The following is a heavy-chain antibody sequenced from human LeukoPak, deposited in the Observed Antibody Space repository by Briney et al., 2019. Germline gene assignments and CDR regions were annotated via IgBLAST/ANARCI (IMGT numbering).Heavy chain of an antibody. CDR2: IYHSGST. CDR3: ARDPLGISDY. Sequence: PSETLSLTCTVSGYSISSGYYWGWIRQPPGKGLEWIGSIYHSGSTYYNPSLKSRVTISVDTSKNQFSLKLSSVAAADTAVYYCARDPLGISDYWGQGTLVTVSS. CDR1: GYSISSGYY. J-gene: IGHJ4*02. D-gene: IGHD3-3*02. V-gene: IGHV4-38-2*02.